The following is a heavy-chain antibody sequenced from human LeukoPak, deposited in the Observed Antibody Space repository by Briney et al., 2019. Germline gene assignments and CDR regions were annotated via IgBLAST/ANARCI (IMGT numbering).Heavy chain of an antibody. V-gene: IGHV4-4*07. CDR3: ARVRSYYDILTGYSVDAFDI. Sequence: SETLSLTCTVSGGSISSYYWSWIRQPAGKGLEWIGRIYTSGSTNYNPSLKSRVTMSVDRSKNQFSLKLSSVTAADTAVYYCARVRSYYDILTGYSVDAFDIWGQGTMVTVSS. CDR2: IYTSGST. J-gene: IGHJ3*02. D-gene: IGHD3-9*01. CDR1: GGSISSYY.